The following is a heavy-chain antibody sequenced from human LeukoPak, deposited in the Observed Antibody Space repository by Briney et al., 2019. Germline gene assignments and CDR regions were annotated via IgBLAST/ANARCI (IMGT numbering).Heavy chain of an antibody. CDR1: GFTFSSYS. Sequence: GGSLRLSCAASGFTFSSYSMNWVRQAPGKGLEWVSSISSSSSYIYYADSVKGRFTISRDNSKNTLYLQMNSLRAEDTAVYYCARFSTGAFDIWGQGTTVTVSS. CDR3: ARFSTGAFDI. V-gene: IGHV3-21*01. CDR2: ISSSSSYI. D-gene: IGHD2-2*01. J-gene: IGHJ3*02.